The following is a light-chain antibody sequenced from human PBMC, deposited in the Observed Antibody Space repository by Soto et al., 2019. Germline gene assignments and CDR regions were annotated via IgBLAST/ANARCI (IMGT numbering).Light chain of an antibody. Sequence: EIVIAQSPTTPSLSPGGKATLSFRASQSVSSNLAWYQQKPGQAPRLLIYGASTRATGIPARFSGSGSGTEFTLTISSLQSEDFAVYYCQQYNNWPPITFGQGTRLEIK. J-gene: IGKJ5*01. CDR2: GAS. CDR1: QSVSSN. CDR3: QQYNNWPPIT. V-gene: IGKV3-15*01.